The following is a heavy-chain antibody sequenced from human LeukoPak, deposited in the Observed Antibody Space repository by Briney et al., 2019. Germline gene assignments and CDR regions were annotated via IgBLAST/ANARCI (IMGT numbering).Heavy chain of an antibody. V-gene: IGHV3-7*04. CDR1: GFTFPSYW. D-gene: IGHD3-10*01. CDR2: IKQDGSEK. CDR3: ARDQNYYVSGSYVY. Sequence: PGGSLRLSCTASGFTFPSYWMSWVRQAPGKGLEWVANIKQDGSEKYYVDSVKGRFTISRDNAKNSLCLQMNSLRAEDTAVYYCARDQNYYVSGSYVYWGQGTLVTVSS. J-gene: IGHJ4*02.